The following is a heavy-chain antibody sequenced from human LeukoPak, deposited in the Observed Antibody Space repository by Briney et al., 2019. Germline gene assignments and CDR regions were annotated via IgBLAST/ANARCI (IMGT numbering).Heavy chain of an antibody. J-gene: IGHJ4*02. CDR1: GGSVSSTTYY. CDR3: ARYVVYGSGKYYFDY. V-gene: IGHV4-39*01. D-gene: IGHD3-10*01. Sequence: KPSETLSLTCTVSGGSVSSTTYYWSWIRQPPGKGLEWIASINYSGSTYYNPSLKSRVTTSVDTSENQFSLKLSSVTAADTAVYYCARYVVYGSGKYYFDYWGQGTLVTVSS. CDR2: INYSGST.